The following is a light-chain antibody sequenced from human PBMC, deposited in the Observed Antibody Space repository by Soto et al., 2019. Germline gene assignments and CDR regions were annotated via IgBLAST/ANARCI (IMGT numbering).Light chain of an antibody. CDR1: TVAVTNGHY. CDR3: LLSYNGPYV. V-gene: IGLV7-46*01. CDR2: DTT. J-gene: IGLJ1*01. Sequence: QAVVTQEPSLTVSPGGTVTLTCGSSTVAVTNGHYPYWFQQKPGQAPRTLIYDTTNRHSWTPARFSGSLLGGKAALTLSGAQPEDEAEYYCLLSYNGPYVFGTGTKGTVL.